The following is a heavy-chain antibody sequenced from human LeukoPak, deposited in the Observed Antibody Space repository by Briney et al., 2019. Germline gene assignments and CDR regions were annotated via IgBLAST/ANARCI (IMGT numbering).Heavy chain of an antibody. Sequence: VASVKVSCKASGYTFTSYDINWVRQGPGQGREWMGWMNPNSGNTDYAQKFQGRVTMTRNTSISTAYMELSNLRSEDTAVYYCAREPIVGATRYWFDPWGQGTLVTVSS. D-gene: IGHD1-26*01. V-gene: IGHV1-8*01. CDR1: GYTFTSYD. J-gene: IGHJ5*02. CDR2: MNPNSGNT. CDR3: AREPIVGATRYWFDP.